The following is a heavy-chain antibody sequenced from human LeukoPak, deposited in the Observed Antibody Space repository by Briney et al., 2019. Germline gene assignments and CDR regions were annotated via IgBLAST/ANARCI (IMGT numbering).Heavy chain of an antibody. CDR3: ANDRSLGY. Sequence: GGSLRLSCAASGFTFTSYSMTWVRQAPGKGLEWVSAISGSGGSTYYADSVKGRFTISRDNSKNTLYLQMSSLRVEDTAVYYCANDRSLGYWGQGTLVTVSS. CDR2: ISGSGGST. V-gene: IGHV3-23*01. J-gene: IGHJ4*02. CDR1: GFTFTSYS. D-gene: IGHD3-16*01.